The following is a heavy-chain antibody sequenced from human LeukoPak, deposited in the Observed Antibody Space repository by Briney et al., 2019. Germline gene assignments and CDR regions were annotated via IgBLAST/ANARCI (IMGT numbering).Heavy chain of an antibody. CDR3: AKASVGGYDAALGY. J-gene: IGHJ4*02. Sequence: GGSLRLSCAASGFTFDDDAMHWVRQAPGKGLEWVSGISWNSGSIGYADSVKGRFTISRDNAKNSLYLQMNSLRAEDTALYYCAKASVGGYDAALGYWGQGTLVTVSS. CDR2: ISWNSGSI. CDR1: GFTFDDDA. V-gene: IGHV3-9*01. D-gene: IGHD5-12*01.